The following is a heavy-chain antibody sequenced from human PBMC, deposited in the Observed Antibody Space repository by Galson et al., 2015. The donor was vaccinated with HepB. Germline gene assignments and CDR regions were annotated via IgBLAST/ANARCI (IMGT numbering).Heavy chain of an antibody. D-gene: IGHD4-17*01. CDR3: ARMSNHGDYDY. CDR2: ISYDGTNK. J-gene: IGHJ4*02. CDR1: GFTFSNYA. V-gene: IGHV3-30*04. Sequence: SLRLSCAASGFTFSNYAMHWVRQAPGKGLEWVAVISYDGTNKCFADSVKGRFTISRDNSKNTLYLQMNSLRTEDTAVYYCARMSNHGDYDYWGQGTLVTVSS.